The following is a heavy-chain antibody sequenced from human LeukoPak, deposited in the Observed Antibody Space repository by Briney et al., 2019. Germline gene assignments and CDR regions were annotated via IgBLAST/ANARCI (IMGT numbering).Heavy chain of an antibody. V-gene: IGHV1-69*05. Sequence: SVKVSRKASGGTFSSYAISWVRQAPGQGLEWMGGIIPIFGTANYAQKFQGRVTITTDESTSTAYMELSSLRSEDTAVYYCAREGEYSSSSFIRDWFDPWGQGTLVTVSS. J-gene: IGHJ5*02. CDR2: IIPIFGTA. D-gene: IGHD6-6*01. CDR1: GGTFSSYA. CDR3: AREGEYSSSSFIRDWFDP.